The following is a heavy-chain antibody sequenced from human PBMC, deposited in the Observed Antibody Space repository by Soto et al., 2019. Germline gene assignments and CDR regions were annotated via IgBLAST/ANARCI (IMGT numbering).Heavy chain of an antibody. CDR2: ISGSGGST. CDR3: AKSHYYDSSGYYFRGYFDY. J-gene: IGHJ4*02. D-gene: IGHD3-22*01. Sequence: PGGSLRLSCAASGFTFSSYAMSWVRQAPGKGLEWVSAISGSGGSTYYADSVKGRFTISRDNSKNTLYLQMNSLRAEDTAVYYCAKSHYYDSSGYYFRGYFDYWGQGTLVTVSS. V-gene: IGHV3-23*01. CDR1: GFTFSSYA.